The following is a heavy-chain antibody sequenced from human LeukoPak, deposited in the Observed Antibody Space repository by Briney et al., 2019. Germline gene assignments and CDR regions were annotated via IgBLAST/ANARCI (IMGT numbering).Heavy chain of an antibody. J-gene: IGHJ3*02. Sequence: PSETLSPTCAVYGGSFSGYYWSWIRQPPGKGLEWIGEINHSGSTNYNPSLKSRVTISVDTSKNQFSLKLSSVTAADTAVYYCALGYCSSTSCVRAFDIWGQGTMVTVSS. V-gene: IGHV4-34*01. CDR2: INHSGST. CDR1: GGSFSGYY. CDR3: ALGYCSSTSCVRAFDI. D-gene: IGHD2-2*01.